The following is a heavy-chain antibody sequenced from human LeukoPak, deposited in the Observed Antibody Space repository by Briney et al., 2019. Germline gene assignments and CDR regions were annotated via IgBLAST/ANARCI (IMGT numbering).Heavy chain of an antibody. J-gene: IGHJ3*02. V-gene: IGHV1-69*05. Sequence: SVKVSCKXSGGTFSSYAISWVRQAPGQGLERMGRIIPIFGTANYAQKFQGRVTITTDESTSTAYMELSSLRSEDTAVYYCARDRVAATDAFDIWGQGTMVTVSS. CDR1: GGTFSSYA. CDR2: IIPIFGTA. CDR3: ARDRVAATDAFDI. D-gene: IGHD2-15*01.